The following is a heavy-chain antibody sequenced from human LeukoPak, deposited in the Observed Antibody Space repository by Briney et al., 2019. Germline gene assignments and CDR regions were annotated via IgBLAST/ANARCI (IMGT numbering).Heavy chain of an antibody. D-gene: IGHD1-26*01. V-gene: IGHV4-4*07. J-gene: IGHJ6*03. CDR3: ARENSGSYLRYYYYYMDV. CDR1: GGSISSYY. CDR2: IYTSGST. Sequence: SETLSLTCTVSGGSISSYYWSWIRQPAGKGLEWIGRIYTSGSTNYNPSLKSRVTMSVDTSKNQFSLKLSSVTAADTAVYYCARENSGSYLRYYYYYMDVWGKGTTVTISS.